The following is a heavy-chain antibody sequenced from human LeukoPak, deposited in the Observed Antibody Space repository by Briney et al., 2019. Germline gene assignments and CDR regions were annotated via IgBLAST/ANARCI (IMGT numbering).Heavy chain of an antibody. CDR1: GYTFTSYG. J-gene: IGHJ1*01. V-gene: IGHV1-18*04. D-gene: IGHD6-19*01. CDR3: ARDPSQWLVRAEYFQH. Sequence: ASVKVSCKASGYTFTSYGISWVRQAPGQGLEWMGWISAYNGNTNYAQKLQGRVNMTTDTSTSTAYMELRSLRSDHPAVYYCARDPSQWLVRAEYFQHWGQGTLVTVSS. CDR2: ISAYNGNT.